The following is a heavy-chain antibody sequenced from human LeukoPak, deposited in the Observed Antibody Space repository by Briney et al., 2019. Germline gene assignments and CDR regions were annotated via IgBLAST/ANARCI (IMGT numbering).Heavy chain of an antibody. CDR3: ATSYSSSWYNWFDP. V-gene: IGHV3-53*04. CDR2: IYSGGST. CDR1: GFTVSSNY. Sequence: GGSLRLSCAASGFTVSSNYMSWVRQAQGKGLEWVSVIYSGGSTYYADSVKGRFTISRHNSKNTLYLQMNSLRAEDTAVYYCATSYSSSWYNWFDPWGQGTLVTVSS. D-gene: IGHD6-13*01. J-gene: IGHJ5*02.